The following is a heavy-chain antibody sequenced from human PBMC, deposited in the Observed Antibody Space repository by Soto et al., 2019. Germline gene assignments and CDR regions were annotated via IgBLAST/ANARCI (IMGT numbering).Heavy chain of an antibody. V-gene: IGHV4-39*01. CDR1: GGSISSSCYY. CDR3: AASTSRTYYDYFDY. D-gene: IGHD3-10*01. J-gene: IGHJ4*02. Sequence: QLQLQESGPGLVKPSETLSLTCQVSGGSISSSCYYWGWIRQPPGKGLQWIGTIYYTGTTYYNSSLKSRVTISVDTSKNQYSLKLTFVTAADTAVYFCAASTSRTYYDYFDYWGQGTLVTVSS. CDR2: IYYTGTT.